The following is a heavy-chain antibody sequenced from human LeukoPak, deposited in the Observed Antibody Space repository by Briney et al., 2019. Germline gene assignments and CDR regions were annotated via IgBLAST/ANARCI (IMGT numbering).Heavy chain of an antibody. Sequence: SETLSLTCIVSGDPISAYYWNWIRQSPGKGLEWIGYIYFSGTTRYNPSLQGRVTISIDTSKNHLSLKLASVTAADTAVYYCARDLRIGVDSPNRFDPWGQGTLVTVSS. V-gene: IGHV4-59*12. CDR3: ARDLRIGVDSPNRFDP. CDR1: GDPISAYY. D-gene: IGHD3-3*01. J-gene: IGHJ5*02. CDR2: IYFSGTT.